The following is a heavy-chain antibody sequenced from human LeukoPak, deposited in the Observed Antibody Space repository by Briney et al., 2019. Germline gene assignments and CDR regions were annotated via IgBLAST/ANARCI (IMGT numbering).Heavy chain of an antibody. J-gene: IGHJ3*02. V-gene: IGHV1-2*02. CDR1: GYTFTSYY. CDR3: AREWDYGDYVGAFDI. CDR2: INPSGGST. Sequence: ASVKVSCKASGYTFTSYYMHWVRQAPGQGLEWMGIINPSGGSTNYAQKFQGRVTMTRDTSISTAYMELSRLRSDDTAVYYCAREWDYGDYVGAFDIWGQGTMVTVSS. D-gene: IGHD4-17*01.